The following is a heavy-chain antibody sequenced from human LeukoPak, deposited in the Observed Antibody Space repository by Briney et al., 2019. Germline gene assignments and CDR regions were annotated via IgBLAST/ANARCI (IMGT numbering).Heavy chain of an antibody. CDR1: GFTFSSSA. CDR2: ISASGGST. J-gene: IGHJ4*02. D-gene: IGHD5-18*01. V-gene: IGHV3-23*01. Sequence: GSLRLSCAASGFTFSSSAMGWVRQGPGKGLEWVSGISASGGSTNYADSVRGRFTISRDNSENTVYLQMNNLRGEDTAIYYCAGRITGYSSGYVFWGQGTLVTVSS. CDR3: AGRITGYSSGYVF.